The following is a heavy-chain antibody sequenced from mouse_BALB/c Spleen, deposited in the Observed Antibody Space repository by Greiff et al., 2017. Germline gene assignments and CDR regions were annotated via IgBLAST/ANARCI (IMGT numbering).Heavy chain of an antibody. J-gene: IGHJ2*01. CDR3: ARDYYGSSNYFDY. CDR2: ISSGSSTI. D-gene: IGHD1-1*01. Sequence: EVQVVESGGGLVQPGGSRKLSCAASGFTFSSFGMHWVRQAPEKGLEWVAYISSGSSTIYYADTVKGRFTISRDNPKNTLFLQMTSLRSEDTAMYYCARDYYGSSNYFDYWGQGTTLTVSS. CDR1: GFTFSSFG. V-gene: IGHV5-17*02.